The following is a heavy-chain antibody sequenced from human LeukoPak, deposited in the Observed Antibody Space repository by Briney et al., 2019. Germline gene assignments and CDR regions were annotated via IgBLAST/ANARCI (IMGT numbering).Heavy chain of an antibody. V-gene: IGHV1-69*04. CDR3: ASEYSNGPLDY. J-gene: IGHJ4*02. D-gene: IGHD4-11*01. CDR1: GGTFSSYA. CDR2: IIPILGIA. Sequence: ASVKVYCKASGGTFSSYAISWVRQAPGQGLEWMGRIIPILGIANYAQKFQGRVTITADKSTSTAYMELSSLRSEDTAVYYCASEYSNGPLDYWGQGTLVTVSS.